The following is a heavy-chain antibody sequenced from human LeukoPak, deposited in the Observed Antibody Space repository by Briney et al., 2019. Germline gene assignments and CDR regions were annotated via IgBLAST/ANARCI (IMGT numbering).Heavy chain of an antibody. CDR3: ARDKEVRFRYYMDV. Sequence: PGGSLRLSCAASGFTFSSYGMHWVRQAPGKGLEWVAVIWYDGSNKYYADSVKGRFTISRDNAKNSLYLQMNSLRAEDTAVYYCARDKEVRFRYYMDVWGKGTTVTVSS. CDR2: IWYDGSNK. J-gene: IGHJ6*03. CDR1: GFTFSSYG. V-gene: IGHV3-33*01. D-gene: IGHD3-3*01.